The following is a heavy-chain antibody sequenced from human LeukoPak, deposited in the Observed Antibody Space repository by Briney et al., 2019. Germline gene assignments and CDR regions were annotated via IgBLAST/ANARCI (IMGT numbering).Heavy chain of an antibody. J-gene: IGHJ1*01. V-gene: IGHV1-69*06. Sequence: PVASVTVSCKASGGTFSSYAISWVRQPPGQGLEWMGGIIPIFGTANYAQKFQGRVTITADKSTSTAYMELSSLRSEDTAVYYCARDEYWYFQHWGQGTLVTVSS. CDR1: GGTFSSYA. D-gene: IGHD2/OR15-2a*01. CDR3: ARDEYWYFQH. CDR2: IIPIFGTA.